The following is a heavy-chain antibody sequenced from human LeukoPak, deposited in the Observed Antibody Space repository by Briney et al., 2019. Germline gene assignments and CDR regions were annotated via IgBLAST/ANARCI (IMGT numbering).Heavy chain of an antibody. V-gene: IGHV1-2*02. D-gene: IGHD6-13*01. CDR3: ARIGISARGTNFHH. J-gene: IGHJ1*01. CDR2: INPNSGGT. Sequence: ASVKVSCKASGYSFTGYYMHWVRQAPGQGLEWMGWINPNSGGTNYAQNFQGRVTMTRDTSISTAYMELSRLRSDDTALYYCARIGISARGTNFHHWGQGTLVTVSS. CDR1: GYSFTGYY.